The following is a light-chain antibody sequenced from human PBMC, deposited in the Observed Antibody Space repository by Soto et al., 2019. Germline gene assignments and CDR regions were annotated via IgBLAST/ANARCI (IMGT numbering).Light chain of an antibody. J-gene: IGKJ4*01. Sequence: EIVLTQSPGTLAFSPGERATLSCRASQSVSSNYLAWYQQKPGQAPQVLIYRASSRATGIPDRFSGSGSVTDFTLTISRLEPEDFAVYYWQQYGSSPLTFGGGTKVEIK. CDR1: QSVSSNY. CDR2: RAS. V-gene: IGKV3-20*01. CDR3: QQYGSSPLT.